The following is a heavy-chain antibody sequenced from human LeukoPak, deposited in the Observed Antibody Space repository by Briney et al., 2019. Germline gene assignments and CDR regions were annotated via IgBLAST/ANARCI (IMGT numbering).Heavy chain of an antibody. J-gene: IGHJ1*01. CDR1: GYSISSGYY. CDR2: IYHSGST. D-gene: IGHD1-26*01. CDR3: ARAGGSRPLSFNH. Sequence: SETLSLTCTVSGYSISSGYYWGWIRQPPGKGLEWIGSIYHSGSTYYNPSLKSRVTISVDTSKNQFSLKLSSVTAADTAVYYCARAGGSRPLSFNHRAQGTLLTVSS. V-gene: IGHV4-38-2*02.